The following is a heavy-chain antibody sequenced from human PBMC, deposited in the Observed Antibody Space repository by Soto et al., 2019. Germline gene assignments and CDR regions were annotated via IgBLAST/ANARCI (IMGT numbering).Heavy chain of an antibody. CDR1: GFTFSSYA. D-gene: IGHD3-3*01. Sequence: QSGGSLRLSCAASGFTFSSYAMSWVRQAPGKGLEWVSAISGSGGSTYYADSVKGRFTISRDNSKNTLYLQMNSLRAEDTAVYYCAKLQGGFWSPPDYYYYYGMDVWGQGTTVTVSS. J-gene: IGHJ6*02. V-gene: IGHV3-23*01. CDR3: AKLQGGFWSPPDYYYYYGMDV. CDR2: ISGSGGST.